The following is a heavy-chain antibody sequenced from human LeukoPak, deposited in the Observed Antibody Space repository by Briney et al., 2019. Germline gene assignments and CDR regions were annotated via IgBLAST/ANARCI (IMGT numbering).Heavy chain of an antibody. CDR3: ARANFLRFLEWLSSNWFDP. D-gene: IGHD3-3*01. CDR1: GGTFSSYA. CDR2: IIPIFGTA. Sequence: SVKVSCKASGGTFSSYAISWVRQAPGQGLEWMRGIIPIFGTANYAQKFQGRVTITADESTSTAYMELSSLRSEDTAVYYCARANFLRFLEWLSSNWFDPWGQGTLVTVSS. V-gene: IGHV1-69*13. J-gene: IGHJ5*02.